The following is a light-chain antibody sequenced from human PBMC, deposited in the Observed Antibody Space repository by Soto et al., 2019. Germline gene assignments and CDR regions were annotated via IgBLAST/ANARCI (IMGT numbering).Light chain of an antibody. Sequence: ESVLTQSPGTLYLSPGERATLSCRASQRITSNFLAWYQQKPGQAPRLLIYGASTRAAGVPDRFSGSGSGTDFTLTITRLEPEDFAVYYCQQYGRSPLMYTFGQGTKLGV. J-gene: IGKJ2*01. V-gene: IGKV3-20*01. CDR1: QRITSNF. CDR3: QQYGRSPLMYT. CDR2: GAS.